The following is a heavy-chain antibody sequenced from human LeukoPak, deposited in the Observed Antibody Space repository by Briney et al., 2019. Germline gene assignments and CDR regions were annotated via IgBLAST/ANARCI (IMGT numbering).Heavy chain of an antibody. V-gene: IGHV3-21*01. CDR3: ARDLSATARAYDY. CDR2: ISISGTYI. Sequence: PGGSLRLSCAVSGFILSDYNMNWVRQAPGKGLEWVSFISISGTYITYADSVKGRFTISRDNAKNSLFLQMNSLRAEDTAVYYCARDLSATARAYDYWGQGILVTVSS. CDR1: GFILSDYN. D-gene: IGHD1-26*01. J-gene: IGHJ4*02.